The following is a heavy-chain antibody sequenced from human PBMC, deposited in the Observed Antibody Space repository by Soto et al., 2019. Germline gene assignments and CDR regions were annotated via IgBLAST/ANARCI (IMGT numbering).Heavy chain of an antibody. CDR2: ISGSGGST. V-gene: IGHV3-23*01. Sequence: GSLRLSCAASGFTFSSYAMSWVRQAPGKGLEWVSAISGSGGSTYYADSVKGRFTISRDNSKNTLYLQMNSLRAEDTAVYYCAKDVTIFGVVGIDYWGQGTLVTVSS. CDR3: AKDVTIFGVVGIDY. CDR1: GFTFSSYA. D-gene: IGHD3-3*01. J-gene: IGHJ4*02.